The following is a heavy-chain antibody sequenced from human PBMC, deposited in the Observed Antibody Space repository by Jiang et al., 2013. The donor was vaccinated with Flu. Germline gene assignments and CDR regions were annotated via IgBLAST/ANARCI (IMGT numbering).Heavy chain of an antibody. J-gene: IGHJ4*02. Sequence: QLVESGGGLVQPGGSLRLSCAASGFTFSNYAMAWVRQAPGKGLEWVSAISGGGSYIYYSDSVKGRFTISRDNSNYILYLQMNSLRAEDTAVYFCAKEDDIQLWLLEYWGQGSLVTVSS. D-gene: IGHD5-18*01. CDR2: ISGGGSYI. V-gene: IGHV3-23*04. CDR1: GFTFSNYA. CDR3: AKEDDIQLWLLEY.